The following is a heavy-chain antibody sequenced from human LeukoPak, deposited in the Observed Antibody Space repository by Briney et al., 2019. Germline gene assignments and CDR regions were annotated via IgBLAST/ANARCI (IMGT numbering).Heavy chain of an antibody. V-gene: IGHV4-39*01. CDR2: LYYSGST. CDR3: ARRHDVDFDY. Sequence: SETLSHICTVSGGSISSSSYHWGWIRLPPGKGLEWIGNLYYSGSTYYNPSLKSRVTISVDRSKNQFSLKLNSVTAADTAVYYCARRHDVDFDYWGQVTLVTVSS. CDR1: GGSISSSSYH. D-gene: IGHD2-21*01. J-gene: IGHJ4*02.